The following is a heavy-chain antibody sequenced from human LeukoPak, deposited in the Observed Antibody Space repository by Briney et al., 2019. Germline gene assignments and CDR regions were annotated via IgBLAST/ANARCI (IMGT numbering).Heavy chain of an antibody. V-gene: IGHV1-8*01. J-gene: IGHJ5*02. CDR1: GYTFTSYD. CDR2: MNPNSGNT. CDR3: ARDEGGQQLNWFDP. Sequence: AAVKVSCKASGYTFTSYDINWGRQATGQGLEWMGWMNPNSGNTGYAQKFQGRVTMTRSTSISTAYMELSRLRSDDTAVYYCARDEGGQQLNWFDPWGQGTLVTVSS. D-gene: IGHD6-13*01.